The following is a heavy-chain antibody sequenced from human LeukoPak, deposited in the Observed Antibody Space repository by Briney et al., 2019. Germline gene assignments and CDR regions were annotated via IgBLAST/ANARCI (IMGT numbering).Heavy chain of an antibody. D-gene: IGHD2-2*01. Sequence: WFRQAPGKGLEWIGTLYYSGSTYFKPALKSRVTISVDTSKNQFSLKLTSVTAADTAVYYCSRLYCTTSSCGRFDPWGQGTLVTVSS. CDR3: SRLYCTTSSCGRFDP. J-gene: IGHJ5*02. CDR2: LYYSGST. V-gene: IGHV4-39*01.